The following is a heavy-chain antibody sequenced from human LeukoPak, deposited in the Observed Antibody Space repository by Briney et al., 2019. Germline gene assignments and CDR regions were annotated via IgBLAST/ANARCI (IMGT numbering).Heavy chain of an antibody. D-gene: IGHD3-22*01. Sequence: PGGSLRLSCVASGCNFRNYWMTWVRQAPGKGLEWVANIKHDGSEKQYADSVKGRFTISRDNGERSLFLQMHSLRTEDTAVYYCARDPYENGGYSAFDIWGQGTIVSVSS. CDR3: ARDPYENGGYSAFDI. J-gene: IGHJ3*02. CDR2: IKHDGSEK. CDR1: GCNFRNYW. V-gene: IGHV3-7*01.